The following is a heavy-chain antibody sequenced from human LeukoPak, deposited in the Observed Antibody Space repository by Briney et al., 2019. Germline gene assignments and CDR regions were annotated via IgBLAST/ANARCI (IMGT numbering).Heavy chain of an antibody. CDR2: INWNSGSI. CDR3: AKSSSPMVVVVIPDSYFDL. J-gene: IGHJ2*01. D-gene: IGHD3-22*01. Sequence: PWGSLRLSCVASGFSFDDYAMHWVRQAPGKGLEWVSGINWNSGSIGYADSVKGRFTISRDNAKNSLYLQMNGLRLEDMALYYCAKSSSPMVVVVIPDSYFDLWGRGTLVTASS. V-gene: IGHV3-9*03. CDR1: GFSFDDYA.